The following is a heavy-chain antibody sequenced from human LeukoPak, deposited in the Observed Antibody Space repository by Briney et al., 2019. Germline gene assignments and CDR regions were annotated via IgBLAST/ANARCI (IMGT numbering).Heavy chain of an antibody. V-gene: IGHV1-69*13. CDR2: IIPIFGTA. Sequence: SVKVSCKASGGTFSSYAISWVRQAPGQGLEWMGGIIPIFGTANYAQKFQGRVTITADESTSTAYMELSSLRSEDTAVYYCAMWNYSHDAFDIWGQGTMDTVSS. CDR3: AMWNYSHDAFDI. CDR1: GGTFSSYA. J-gene: IGHJ3*02. D-gene: IGHD1-7*01.